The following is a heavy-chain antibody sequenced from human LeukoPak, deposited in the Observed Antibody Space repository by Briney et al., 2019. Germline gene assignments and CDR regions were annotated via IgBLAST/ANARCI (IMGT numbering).Heavy chain of an antibody. Sequence: GGSLRLSCAASGFTFSSYGMHWVRQAPGKGLEWVAFIRYDGSNKYYADSVKGRFTISRDNSKNTLYLQMNSLRAEDTAVYYCARDGYCSGGSCYGDAFDIWGQGTMVTVSS. D-gene: IGHD2-15*01. V-gene: IGHV3-30*02. CDR2: IRYDGSNK. CDR1: GFTFSSYG. J-gene: IGHJ3*02. CDR3: ARDGYCSGGSCYGDAFDI.